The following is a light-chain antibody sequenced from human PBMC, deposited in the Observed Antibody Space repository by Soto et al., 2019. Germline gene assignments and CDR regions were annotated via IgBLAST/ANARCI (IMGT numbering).Light chain of an antibody. Sequence: QSPPTRPASVSGSPGQSITISCIGTSSDIGAYNYVSWYQQHPVKVPKLMIYEVTNRPSGLSNRFSGSKSGNTASLTISGLQTEDEADYFCSSYTSNSTLYVFGTGTKVTVL. V-gene: IGLV2-14*01. CDR1: SSDIGAYNY. CDR2: EVT. J-gene: IGLJ1*01. CDR3: SSYTSNSTLYV.